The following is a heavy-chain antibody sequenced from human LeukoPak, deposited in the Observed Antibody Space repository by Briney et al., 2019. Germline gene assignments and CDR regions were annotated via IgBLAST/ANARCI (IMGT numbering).Heavy chain of an antibody. CDR3: ARQDYDYVWGSYRNNWFDP. CDR2: IYYSGST. D-gene: IGHD3-16*02. V-gene: IGHV4-39*01. CDR1: GFTFSDFY. Sequence: GSLRLSCAVSGFTFSDFYMSWIRQPPGKGLEWIGSIYYSGSTYYNPSLKSRVTISVDTSKNQFSLKLSSVTAADTAVYYCARQDYDYVWGSYRNNWFDPWGQGTLVTVSS. J-gene: IGHJ5*02.